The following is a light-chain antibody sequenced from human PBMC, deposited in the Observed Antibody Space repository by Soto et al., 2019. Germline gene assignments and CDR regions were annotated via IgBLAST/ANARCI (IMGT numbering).Light chain of an antibody. V-gene: IGLV1-44*01. J-gene: IGLJ2*01. Sequence: QSVLTQPPSTSATPGQRVTISCSGSTFNIGSNPVNWYQHLPGTAPKLLMYANNQRPSGVPDRFSGSKSATSASLAISGVRSEDEADYYCATWDDSLNGPLFGGGTKVTVL. CDR2: ANN. CDR3: ATWDDSLNGPL. CDR1: TFNIGSNP.